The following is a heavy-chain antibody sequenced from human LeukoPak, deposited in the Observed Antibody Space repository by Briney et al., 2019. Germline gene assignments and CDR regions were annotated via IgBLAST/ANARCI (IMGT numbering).Heavy chain of an antibody. V-gene: IGHV1-8*03. CDR2: INPNSGNT. Sequence: ASVKVSCKASGYTFTSYDINWVRQATGQGLEWMGWINPNSGNTGYAQKFQGRVTITRNTSISTAYMELSSLKSEDTAVYYCARDYYDGSAYSYYYYMDVWGKGTTVTVSS. CDR1: GYTFTSYD. D-gene: IGHD3-22*01. CDR3: ARDYYDGSAYSYYYYMDV. J-gene: IGHJ6*03.